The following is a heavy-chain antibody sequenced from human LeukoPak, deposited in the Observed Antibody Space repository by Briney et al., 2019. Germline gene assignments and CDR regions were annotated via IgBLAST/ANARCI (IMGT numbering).Heavy chain of an antibody. J-gene: IGHJ4*02. CDR3: ARRCGDCFYGGEWSFDY. V-gene: IGHV1-46*01. Sequence: ASVKVSCKASGYTFTSYYMHWVRQAPGQGLEWMGIINPSGGSTSYAQKFHGRVTMTRDTSTSTVYMELSSLRSEDTAVYYCARRCGDCFYGGEWSFDYWGQGTLVTVSS. D-gene: IGHD2-21*02. CDR2: INPSGGST. CDR1: GYTFTSYY.